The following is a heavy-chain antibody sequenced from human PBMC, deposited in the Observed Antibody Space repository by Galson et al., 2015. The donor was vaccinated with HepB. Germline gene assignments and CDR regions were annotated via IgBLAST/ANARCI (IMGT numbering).Heavy chain of an antibody. D-gene: IGHD2-8*01. Sequence: CAISGDSVSSKSAAWNWIRQSPSRGLEWLGRTYYRSKLYNDYALSMKSRITINPDTSKNQFSLQLNSVTPEDTAVYYCARGYCPNGQCRGYYYSGLDVWGQGTTVLVAS. CDR2: TYYRSKLYN. J-gene: IGHJ6*02. V-gene: IGHV6-1*01. CDR1: GDSVSSKSAA. CDR3: ARGYCPNGQCRGYYYSGLDV.